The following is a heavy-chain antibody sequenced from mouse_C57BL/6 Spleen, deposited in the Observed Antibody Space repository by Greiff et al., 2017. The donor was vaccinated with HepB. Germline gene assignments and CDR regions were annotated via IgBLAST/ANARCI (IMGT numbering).Heavy chain of an antibody. V-gene: IGHV5-4*01. D-gene: IGHD1-1*01. J-gene: IGHJ4*01. CDR3: ARDRGLYYYGSRYAMDY. Sequence: EVKVEESGGGLVKPGGSLKLSCAASGFTFSSYAMSWVRQTPEKRLEWVATISDGGSYTYYPDNVKGRFTISRDNAKNNLYLQMSHLKSEDTAMYYCARDRGLYYYGSRYAMDYWGQGTSVTVSS. CDR2: ISDGGSYT. CDR1: GFTFSSYA.